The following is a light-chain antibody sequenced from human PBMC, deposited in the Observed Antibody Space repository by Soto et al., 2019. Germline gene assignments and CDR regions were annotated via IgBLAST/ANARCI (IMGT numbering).Light chain of an antibody. CDR1: SSNIGRYA. Sequence: QSALTQPPSASGTPGQRVTISCSGSSSNIGRYAINWYQQLPGAAPKVVIFSNINRPSGVPDRFSGSKSGTSASLAISGLQSEDEADYYCQSYDSDLSGSVFGTGTKVTVL. J-gene: IGLJ1*01. CDR2: SNI. CDR3: QSYDSDLSGSV. V-gene: IGLV1-44*01.